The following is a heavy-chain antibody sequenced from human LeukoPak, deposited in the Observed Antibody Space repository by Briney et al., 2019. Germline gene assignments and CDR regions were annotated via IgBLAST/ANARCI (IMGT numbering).Heavy chain of an antibody. Sequence: GGSLRLSRAASGFTFSNAWMNWVRQAPGKGLEWVGRIKSKADGGTTDYATPVKGRFTISRDDSKNTLYLQMNGLKTEDTAVYYCTTHHTFYQDSSGYYRGFDNWGQGTLVTVSS. J-gene: IGHJ4*02. CDR1: GFTFSNAW. D-gene: IGHD3-22*01. CDR2: IKSKADGGTT. CDR3: TTHHTFYQDSSGYYRGFDN. V-gene: IGHV3-15*01.